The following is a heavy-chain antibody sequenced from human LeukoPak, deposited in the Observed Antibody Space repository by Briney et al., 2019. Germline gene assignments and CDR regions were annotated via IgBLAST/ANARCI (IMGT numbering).Heavy chain of an antibody. CDR3: ARGGGTYGGHGVVGY. J-gene: IGHJ4*02. D-gene: IGHD4-23*01. CDR1: VSSSSGDY. V-gene: IGHV4-34*01. Sequence: PSETLSLTCAVYVSSSSGDYGSWIRQPPGKGLEWNGEVNHGGSTSYNPSLKSRVTISVDTSNNQFSLNLSSVTAADTAVYYCARGGGTYGGHGVVGYWGQGTLVTVSS. CDR2: VNHGGST.